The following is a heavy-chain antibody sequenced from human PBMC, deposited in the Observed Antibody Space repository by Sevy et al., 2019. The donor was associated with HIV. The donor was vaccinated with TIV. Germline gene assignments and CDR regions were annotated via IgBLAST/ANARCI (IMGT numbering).Heavy chain of an antibody. V-gene: IGHV1-69*13. CDR2: IIPIFGTA. CDR3: ARSDVLRYFDWLLVVFDY. Sequence: ASVKVSCKASGGTFSSYAISWVRQAPGQGLEWMGGIIPIFGTANYAQKFQGRVTINADESTSTAYMELSSLRSEDTSAYYDARSDVLRYFDWLLVVFDYWGQGTLVTVSS. J-gene: IGHJ4*02. CDR1: GGTFSSYA. D-gene: IGHD3-9*01.